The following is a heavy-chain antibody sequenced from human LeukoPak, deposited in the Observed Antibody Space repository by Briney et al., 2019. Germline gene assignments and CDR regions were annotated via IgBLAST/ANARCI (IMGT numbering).Heavy chain of an antibody. CDR3: ARDFDYYGDSGYQTYYFDY. V-gene: IGHV3-11*01. CDR2: ISSSGSTI. J-gene: IGHJ4*02. D-gene: IGHD3-22*01. CDR1: GFTFSDYY. Sequence: GGSLRLSCAASGFTFSDYYMSWIRQAPGKGLKWVSYISSSGSTIFYADSVKGRFTISRDNAKNSLYLQMNSLRAEDTAVYYCARDFDYYGDSGYQTYYFDYWGQGTLVTVSS.